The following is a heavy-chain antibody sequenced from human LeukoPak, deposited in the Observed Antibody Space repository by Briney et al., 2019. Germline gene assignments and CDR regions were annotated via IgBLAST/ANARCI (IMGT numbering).Heavy chain of an antibody. D-gene: IGHD3-22*01. CDR3: AKDHGPPPRDITMIVVVIYGMDV. Sequence: GGSLRLSCAASGFTFSSYGMHWVRQAPGRGLEWVAVISYDGSNKYYADSVKGRFTIPRDNSKNTLYLQMNSLRAEDTAVYYCAKDHGPPPRDITMIVVVIYGMDVWGQGTTVTVSS. V-gene: IGHV3-30*18. CDR1: GFTFSSYG. CDR2: ISYDGSNK. J-gene: IGHJ6*02.